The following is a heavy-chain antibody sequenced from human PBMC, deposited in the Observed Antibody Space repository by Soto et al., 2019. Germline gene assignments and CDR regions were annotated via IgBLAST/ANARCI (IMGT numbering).Heavy chain of an antibody. D-gene: IGHD3-22*01. J-gene: IGHJ3*02. CDR1: GFPFTKAC. V-gene: IGHV3-15*01. Sequence: LRLSCAASGFPFTKACMTWVRQAPGKGLEWVGRIRSKTSSETREYAAPVKGRFTISRDDSKNMLYLEMNSLKIEDTGVYYCTTDGFTGIVGIWGQGTMVTVSS. CDR3: TTDGFTGIVGI. CDR2: IRSKTSSETR.